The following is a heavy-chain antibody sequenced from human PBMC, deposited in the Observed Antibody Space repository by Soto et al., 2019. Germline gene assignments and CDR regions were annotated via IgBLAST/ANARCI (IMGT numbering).Heavy chain of an antibody. CDR1: GFTFTSYS. J-gene: IGHJ4*02. D-gene: IGHD3-10*01. CDR3: AKRDSGSGTSPPLIGS. V-gene: IGHV3-23*01. Sequence: GGSLSLSCAASGFTFTSYSMNWVRQAPGKGLEWVSTISGGDTTFYADSVKGRFTISRDESKNTLYLEMNSLRVDDTAVYFCAKRDSGSGTSPPLIGSWGQGTLVTVSS. CDR2: ISGGDTT.